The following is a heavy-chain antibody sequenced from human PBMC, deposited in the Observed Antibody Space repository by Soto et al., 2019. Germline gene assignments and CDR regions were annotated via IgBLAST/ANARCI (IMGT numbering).Heavy chain of an antibody. CDR2: INHSGST. Sequence: SETLSLTCAVYGGSFSGYYWSWIRQPPGKGLEWIGEINHSGSTNYNPSLKSRVTISVDTSKNQFSLKLSSVTAADTAVYYCAREKGERRSKRVCTWEIYYYMYVWGKGTTVTVSS. D-gene: IGHD2-8*01. CDR3: AREKGERRSKRVCTWEIYYYMYV. CDR1: GGSFSGYY. J-gene: IGHJ6*03. V-gene: IGHV4-34*01.